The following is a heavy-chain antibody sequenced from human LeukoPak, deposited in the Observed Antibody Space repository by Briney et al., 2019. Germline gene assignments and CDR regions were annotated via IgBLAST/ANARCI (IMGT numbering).Heavy chain of an antibody. J-gene: IGHJ4*02. V-gene: IGHV3-7*01. CDR2: IKQDGSEK. CDR3: ARGLRRYSSPHWFDY. CDR1: GFTFSSYW. D-gene: IGHD6-13*01. Sequence: GGSLRLSCAASGFTFSSYWMSWVRQAPGKGLEWVANIKQDGSEKYYVDSVKGRFTISRDNAKNSLYLQMSSLRAEDTAVYYCARGLRRYSSPHWFDYWGQGTLVTVSS.